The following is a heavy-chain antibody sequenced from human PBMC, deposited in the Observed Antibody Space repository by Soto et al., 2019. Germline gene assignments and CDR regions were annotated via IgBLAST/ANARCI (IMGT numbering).Heavy chain of an antibody. Sequence: QVTLKESGPLLVNPTETLTLTCTVSGFSLNNARMGVTWIRQPPGKALEWLAHIFSNGEKSYSKSLKNRLTISKDTSKSRVVLTMTNMDPVDTATYYCARTHPRIITFRGVIVFDFWGQGTLVSVSS. CDR3: ARTHPRIITFRGVIVFDF. CDR1: GFSLNNARMG. J-gene: IGHJ4*02. CDR2: IFSNGEK. D-gene: IGHD3-16*02. V-gene: IGHV2-26*01.